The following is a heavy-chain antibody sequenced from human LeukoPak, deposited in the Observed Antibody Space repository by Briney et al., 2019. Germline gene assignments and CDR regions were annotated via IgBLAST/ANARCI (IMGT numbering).Heavy chain of an antibody. CDR1: GGSISSGGYY. D-gene: IGHD3-16*01. V-gene: IGHV4-30-2*01. CDR2: IYHSGST. CDR3: ARFYVARAFDI. J-gene: IGHJ3*02. Sequence: SETLSLTCTVSGGSISSGGYYWSWMRQPPGKGLEWIGYIYHSGSTYYNPSLKSRVTISVDRSKNQFSLKLSSVTAADTAVYYCARFYVARAFDIWGQGTMVTVSS.